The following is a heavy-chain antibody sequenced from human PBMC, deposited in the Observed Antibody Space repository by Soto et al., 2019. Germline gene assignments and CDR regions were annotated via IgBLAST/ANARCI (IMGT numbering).Heavy chain of an antibody. CDR1: GYSFSNYW. D-gene: IGHD4-17*01. V-gene: IGHV5-51*01. J-gene: IGHJ5*02. CDR3: ARQGFYGDYASNYFDP. Sequence: GESLKISCQGSGYSFSNYWIAWVRQMPGPGLEYMGIIYPSDSQTRYSPYFQGQVTISADKSISTTYLQLSSLKASETATYYCARQGFYGDYASNYFDPWGQGTLVTVSS. CDR2: IYPSDSQT.